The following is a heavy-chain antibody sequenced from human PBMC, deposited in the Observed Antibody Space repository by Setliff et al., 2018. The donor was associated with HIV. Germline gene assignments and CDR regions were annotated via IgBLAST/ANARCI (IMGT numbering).Heavy chain of an antibody. D-gene: IGHD4-17*01. Sequence: NPSETLSLTCTVSGGSISSGSYYWSWIRQPAGKGLQWIGRIYTSGSTNYNPSLKSRVTISVDTSKNQFSLKLRSVTAADTAMYYCARDAVRSKDWFDPWGPGILVTVSS. V-gene: IGHV4-61*02. CDR1: GGSISSGSYY. CDR2: IYTSGST. CDR3: ARDAVRSKDWFDP. J-gene: IGHJ5*02.